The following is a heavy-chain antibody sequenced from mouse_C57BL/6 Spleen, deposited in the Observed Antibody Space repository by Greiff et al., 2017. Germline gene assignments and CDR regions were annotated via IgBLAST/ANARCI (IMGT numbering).Heavy chain of an antibody. D-gene: IGHD2-3*01. J-gene: IGHJ2*01. Sequence: QVQLQQPGAELVRPGTSVKLSCKASGYTFTSYWMHWVKQRPGQGLEWIGVIDPSDSYTNYNQKFKGKATLTVDTTSSTAYMQLSSLTSEDSAVYYCAAGLLQDYFDYWGQGTTLTVSS. CDR3: AAGLLQDYFDY. V-gene: IGHV1-59*01. CDR2: IDPSDSYT. CDR1: GYTFTSYW.